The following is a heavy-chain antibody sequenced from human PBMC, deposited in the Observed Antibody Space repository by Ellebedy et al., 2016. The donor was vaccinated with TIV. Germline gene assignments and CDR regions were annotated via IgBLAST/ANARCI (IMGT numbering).Heavy chain of an antibody. D-gene: IGHD3-10*01. CDR3: ARWSMVRGVIIGLTGMDV. Sequence: GESLKISCATSGFMFSSYWMSWVRQAPGKGLEWVAVISYDGSNKYYADSVKGRFTISRDNSKNTLYLQMNSLRAEDTAVYYCARWSMVRGVIIGLTGMDVWGQGTTVTVSS. J-gene: IGHJ6*02. CDR1: GFMFSSYW. V-gene: IGHV3-30*03. CDR2: ISYDGSNK.